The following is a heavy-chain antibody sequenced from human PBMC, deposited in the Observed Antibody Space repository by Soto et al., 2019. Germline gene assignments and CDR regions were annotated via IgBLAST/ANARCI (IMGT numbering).Heavy chain of an antibody. J-gene: IGHJ5*02. V-gene: IGHV4-39*01. CDR2: ISYSGST. CDR3: ARLVDTAMFS. Sequence: QLQLQESGPGLVKPSETLSLTCTVSGGSISSSSYYWGWIRQPPGKGLEWIGSISYSGSTYYNPSLKSRVTRSVDTSKTQFSLRLSSVTAADTAVSYCARLVDTAMFSWGQGTLVTVSS. D-gene: IGHD5-18*01. CDR1: GGSISSSSYY.